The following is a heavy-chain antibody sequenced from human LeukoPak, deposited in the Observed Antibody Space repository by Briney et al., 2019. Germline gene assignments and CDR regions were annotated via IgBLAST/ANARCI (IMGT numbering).Heavy chain of an antibody. Sequence: GGSLRLSCAASGFTFSSYAMSWVRQAPGKGLEWVSAISCSGGSTYYADSVKGRFTISRDNSKNTLYLQMNSLRAEDTAVYYCAKLGYCSSTSCTTNWFDPWGQGTLVTVSS. CDR1: GFTFSSYA. J-gene: IGHJ5*02. V-gene: IGHV3-23*01. CDR3: AKLGYCSSTSCTTNWFDP. D-gene: IGHD2-2*01. CDR2: ISCSGGST.